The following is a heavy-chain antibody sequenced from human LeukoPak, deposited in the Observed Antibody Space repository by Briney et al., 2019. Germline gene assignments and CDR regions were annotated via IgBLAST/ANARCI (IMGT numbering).Heavy chain of an antibody. Sequence: GGSLRLSCAASGFTFSSYSMHWVRQAPGKGLEWVAVICDDGSNKYYADSVKGRFTISRDNSKNTLYLQMNSLRAEDTAVYYCARSSGYEIYYYYYGMDVWGQGTTVTVSS. D-gene: IGHD5-12*01. J-gene: IGHJ6*02. CDR2: ICDDGSNK. CDR1: GFTFSSYS. V-gene: IGHV3-33*01. CDR3: ARSSGYEIYYYYYGMDV.